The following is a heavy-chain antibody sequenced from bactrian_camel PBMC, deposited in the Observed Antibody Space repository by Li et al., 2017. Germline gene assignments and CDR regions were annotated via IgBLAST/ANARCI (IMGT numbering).Heavy chain of an antibody. CDR1: GFAFSQLS. J-gene: IGHJ4*01. CDR2: IYTGASTT. CDR3: AAGWNN. V-gene: IGHV3S1*01. D-gene: IGHD3*01. Sequence: VQLVESGGGLVQPGGSLRLSCAASGFAFSQLSMTWVRQAPGKALEWVSAIYTGASTTYYADSVKGRFTISRDNAKNALYLQMDSLTPEDTAVYYCAAGWNNWGQGTQVTVS.